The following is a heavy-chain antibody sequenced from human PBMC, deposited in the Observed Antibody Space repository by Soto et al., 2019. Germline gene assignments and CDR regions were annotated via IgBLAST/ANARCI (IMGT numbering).Heavy chain of an antibody. J-gene: IGHJ4*02. CDR3: AKDVFDSGYPGGFDY. D-gene: IGHD5-12*01. CDR2: ISGSGGST. Sequence: EVQLLESGGGLVQPGGSLRLSCAASGFTFSSYAMSWVRQAPGKGLEWVSAISGSGGSTYYADSVKGRFTISRDNSKNTLYLQMHSLRAEDTAVYYCAKDVFDSGYPGGFDYWGQGTLVTVSS. CDR1: GFTFSSYA. V-gene: IGHV3-23*01.